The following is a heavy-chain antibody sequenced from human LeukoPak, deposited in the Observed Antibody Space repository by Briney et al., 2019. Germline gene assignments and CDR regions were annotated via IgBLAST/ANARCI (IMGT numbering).Heavy chain of an antibody. J-gene: IGHJ4*02. CDR3: AIRRQWLHYFDY. Sequence: KPSETLSLTCTVSGDSSSNPNSYWAWIRQPPGEEPPGKGLEWIGSIFYTGSAHYNPSLESRVTISVDTSKNRLSLNLSSVTAADTAVYFCAIRRQWLHYFDYWGQGTLVTVSS. CDR2: IFYTGSA. V-gene: IGHV4-39*01. CDR1: GDSSSNPNSY. D-gene: IGHD6-19*01.